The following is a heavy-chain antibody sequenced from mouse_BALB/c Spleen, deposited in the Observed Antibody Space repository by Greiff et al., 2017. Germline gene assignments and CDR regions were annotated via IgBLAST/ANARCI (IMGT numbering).Heavy chain of an antibody. Sequence: VQLKESGAELVKPGASVKLSCTASGFNIKDTYMHWVKQRPEQSLEWIGRIDPANGNTTYDPKFQGKATITADTSSNTAYLQLSSLTSEDTAVYYCASWESNYGYYAMDYWGQGTSVTVSS. CDR3: ASWESNYGYYAMDY. J-gene: IGHJ4*01. V-gene: IGHV14-3*02. D-gene: IGHD2-5*01. CDR2: IDPANGNT. CDR1: GFNIKDTY.